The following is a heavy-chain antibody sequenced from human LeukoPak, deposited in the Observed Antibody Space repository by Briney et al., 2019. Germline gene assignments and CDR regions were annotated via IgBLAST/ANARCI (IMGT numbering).Heavy chain of an antibody. J-gene: IGHJ5*02. Sequence: SVKVSCKASGGTFSSYAISWVRQAPGQGLEWMGGIIPIFGTANYAQKFQGRVTITADESTSTAYMELSSLRSEDTAVYYCARGWDDIVVVPAAISVWFDPWGQGTLVTVSS. D-gene: IGHD2-2*02. CDR2: IIPIFGTA. V-gene: IGHV1-69*13. CDR1: GGTFSSYA. CDR3: ARGWDDIVVVPAAISVWFDP.